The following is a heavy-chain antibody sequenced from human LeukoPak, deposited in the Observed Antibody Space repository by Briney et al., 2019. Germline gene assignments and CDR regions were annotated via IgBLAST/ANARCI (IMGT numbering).Heavy chain of an antibody. CDR1: GGTFSSYA. CDR3: ARIEWELSNWFDP. Sequence: SVKVSCKASGGTFSSYAISWVRQAPGQGLEWMGGIIPIFGTANYAQKFQGRVTITTDESTSTAYMELSSLRSEDRAVYYCARIEWELSNWFDPWGQGTLVTVSS. CDR2: IIPIFGTA. D-gene: IGHD1-26*01. V-gene: IGHV1-69*05. J-gene: IGHJ5*02.